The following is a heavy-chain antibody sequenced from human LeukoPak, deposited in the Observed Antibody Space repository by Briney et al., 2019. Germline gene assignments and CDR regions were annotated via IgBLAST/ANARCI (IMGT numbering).Heavy chain of an antibody. CDR3: ATGIAVAGTVGYFDY. CDR1: GYTFTSYG. Sequence: ASVKVSCKASGYTFTSYGISWVRQAPGQGLEWMGWISTYNGNTDYAQKLQGRLTMTTDTSTSTAYMELRSLRSDDMAVYYCATGIAVAGTVGYFDYWGQGTLVTVSS. V-gene: IGHV1-18*03. CDR2: ISTYNGNT. J-gene: IGHJ4*02. D-gene: IGHD6-19*01.